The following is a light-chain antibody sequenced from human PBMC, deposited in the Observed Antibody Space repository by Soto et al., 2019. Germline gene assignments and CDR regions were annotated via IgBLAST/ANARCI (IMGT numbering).Light chain of an antibody. CDR3: TSYTSNTALV. V-gene: IGLV2-14*02. J-gene: IGLJ1*01. CDR2: EGS. CDR1: SSDVGSFNL. Sequence: QSALTQPASVSGSPGQSITISCTGTSSDVGSFNLVSWYQQHPGKAPKLMIYEGSKRPSGVSNRFSGSKSGNTASLTISGLQAEDEADYHCTSYTSNTALVFGTGTKVTVL.